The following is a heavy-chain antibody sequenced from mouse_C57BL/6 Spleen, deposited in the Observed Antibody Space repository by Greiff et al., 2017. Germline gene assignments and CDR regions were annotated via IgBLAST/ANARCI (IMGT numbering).Heavy chain of an antibody. CDR1: GYTFTTYP. CDR3: ARGGLLGYSNYFDY. CDR2: FHPYNDDT. V-gene: IGHV1-47*01. D-gene: IGHD2-5*01. Sequence: QVQLKQSGAELVKPGASVKMSCKASGYTFTTYPIEWMKQNHGKSLEWIGNFHPYNDDTKYNEKFKGKATLTVEKSSSPVYLELSRLTSDDSAVYYCARGGLLGYSNYFDYWGQGTTLTVSS. J-gene: IGHJ2*01.